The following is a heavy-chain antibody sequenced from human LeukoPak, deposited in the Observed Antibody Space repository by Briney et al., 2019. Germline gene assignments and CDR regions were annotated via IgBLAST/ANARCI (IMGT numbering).Heavy chain of an antibody. CDR1: GGSISSSSYY. CDR3: AREDYGDDYNWFDP. J-gene: IGHJ5*02. D-gene: IGHD4-17*01. CDR2: IYYSGST. V-gene: IGHV4-39*07. Sequence: SETLSLTCTVSGGSISSSSYYWGWIRQLPGKGLEWIGSIYYSGSTYYNPSLKSRVTISVDTSKNQFSLKLSSVTAADTAVYYCAREDYGDDYNWFDPWGQGTLVTVSS.